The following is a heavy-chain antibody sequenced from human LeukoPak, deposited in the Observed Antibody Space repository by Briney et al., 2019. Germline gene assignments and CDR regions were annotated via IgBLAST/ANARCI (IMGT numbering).Heavy chain of an antibody. D-gene: IGHD3-10*01. J-gene: IGHJ6*02. Sequence: ASVKVSCKASGYTFTNYNIHWVRQAPGQGLEWMGIINPSGGSTSYAQKFQGRVTMTRDTSTSTAYMELSSLRSEDTAVYYCATTTPYYYGSGSYYKNYYYGMDVWGQGTTVTVSS. V-gene: IGHV1-46*01. CDR3: ATTTPYYYGSGSYYKNYYYGMDV. CDR1: GYTFTNYN. CDR2: INPSGGST.